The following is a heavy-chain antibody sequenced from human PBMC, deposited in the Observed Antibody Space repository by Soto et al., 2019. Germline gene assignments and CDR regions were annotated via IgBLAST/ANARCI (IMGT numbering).Heavy chain of an antibody. Sequence: GGSLRLSCAASGFTFSDYYMSWIRQAPGKGLEWVSYISSSGSTIYYADSVKGRFTISRDNAKNSLYLQMNSLRAEDTAVYYCASQVAPNLSRRGYSYGYYYYYGMDVWDQGTTVTVSS. CDR3: ASQVAPNLSRRGYSYGYYYYYGMDV. CDR2: ISSSGSTI. D-gene: IGHD5-18*01. V-gene: IGHV3-11*01. CDR1: GFTFSDYY. J-gene: IGHJ6*02.